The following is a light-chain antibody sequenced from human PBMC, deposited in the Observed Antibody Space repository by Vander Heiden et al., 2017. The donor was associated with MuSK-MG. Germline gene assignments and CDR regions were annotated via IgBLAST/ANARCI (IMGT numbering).Light chain of an antibody. CDR1: QSVLYSSNNKNY. CDR2: WAS. CDR3: QQYYSTPHT. Sequence: DIVMTQSPDSLAVSLGERATINCKSSQSVLYSSNNKNYLAWYQQKPGQPPKLLIYWASTRESGVPDRFSGCGSGTDFTLTISSLQAEDVAVYYCQQYYSTPHTFGQGTKLEIK. J-gene: IGKJ2*01. V-gene: IGKV4-1*01.